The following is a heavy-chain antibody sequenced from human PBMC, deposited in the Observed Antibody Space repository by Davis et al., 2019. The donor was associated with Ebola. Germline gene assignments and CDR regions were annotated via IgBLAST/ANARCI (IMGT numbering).Heavy chain of an antibody. V-gene: IGHV3-23*01. CDR2: ISAGGGST. J-gene: IGHJ4*02. CDR1: GFTFSSYA. CDR3: AKLGYCSGGSCYSPPGELDY. D-gene: IGHD2-15*01. Sequence: PGGSLRLSCAASGFTFSSYAMSWVRQAPGKGLEWVSAISAGGGSTFYADSVKGRFAISRDNSKNTLNLQMNSLRAEDTALYYCAKLGYCSGGSCYSPPGELDYWGQGTLVTVSS.